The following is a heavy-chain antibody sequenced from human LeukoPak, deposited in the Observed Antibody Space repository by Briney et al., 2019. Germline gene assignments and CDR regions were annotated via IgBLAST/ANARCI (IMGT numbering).Heavy chain of an antibody. CDR3: ARDQGRWLVRTFDY. D-gene: IGHD6-19*01. CDR1: DGSISSSSYY. Sequence: SETLSLTCTVSDGSISSSSYYWGWIRQPPGRGLEWLGNIYYSGSTYYNPSLKSRVTISVDTSKNQFSLKLSSVTAADTAVYYRARDQGRWLVRTFDYWGQGTLVTVSS. CDR2: IYYSGST. V-gene: IGHV4-39*07. J-gene: IGHJ4*02.